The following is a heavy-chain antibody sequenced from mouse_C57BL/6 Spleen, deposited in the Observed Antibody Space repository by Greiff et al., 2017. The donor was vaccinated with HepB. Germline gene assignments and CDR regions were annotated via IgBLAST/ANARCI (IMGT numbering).Heavy chain of an antibody. CDR2: IYPGSGST. Sequence: QVRLQQPGAELVKPGASVKMSCKASGYTFTSYWITWVKQRPGQGLEWIGDIYPGSGSTNYNEKFKSKATLTVDTSSSTAYMQLSSLTSEDSAVYYCARSITTYAMDYWGQGTSVTVSS. V-gene: IGHV1-55*01. CDR1: GYTFTSYW. CDR3: ARSITTYAMDY. D-gene: IGHD1-1*01. J-gene: IGHJ4*01.